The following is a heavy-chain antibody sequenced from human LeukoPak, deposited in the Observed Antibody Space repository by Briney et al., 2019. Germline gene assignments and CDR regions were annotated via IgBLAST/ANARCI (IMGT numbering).Heavy chain of an antibody. D-gene: IGHD1-20*01. J-gene: IGHJ4*02. CDR1: GFTFSSYW. CDR2: IKQDGSEK. CDR3: ARAGLTGTRTFDY. V-gene: IGHV3-7*04. Sequence: GGSLRLSCAASGFTFSSYWMSWVRQAPGKGLEWVANIKQDGSEKYYVDSVKGRFTISRDNAKNSLYLQMNSLRAEDTAVYYCARAGLTGTRTFDYWGQGTLVTVSS.